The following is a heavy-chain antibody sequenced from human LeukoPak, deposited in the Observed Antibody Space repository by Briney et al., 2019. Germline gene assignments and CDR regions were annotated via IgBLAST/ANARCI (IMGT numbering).Heavy chain of an antibody. J-gene: IGHJ3*01. V-gene: IGHV1-24*01. D-gene: IGHD3-22*01. CDR1: GYTLTELS. CDR2: FDPEDGET. Sequence: GASVKVSCKVSGYTLTELSMHWVRQAPGKGLEWMGGFDPEDGETIYAENFQGRVTVTRDTSTSTVYMELSSLRSEDTALYYCARGGYYETQVAFDVWGQGTMVTVSS. CDR3: ARGGYYETQVAFDV.